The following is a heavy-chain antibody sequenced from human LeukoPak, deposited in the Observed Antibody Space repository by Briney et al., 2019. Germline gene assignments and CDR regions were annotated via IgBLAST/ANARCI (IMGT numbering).Heavy chain of an antibody. J-gene: IGHJ4*02. Sequence: PGGSLRLSCAASGFTFSSYEMNWVRQAPGKGLEWVSYISSSGSTIYYAGSVKGRFTISRDNAKNSLYLQMNSPRAEDTAVYYCASLPVWFLFDYWGQGTLVTVSS. CDR2: ISSSGSTI. D-gene: IGHD3-10*01. CDR1: GFTFSSYE. CDR3: ASLPVWFLFDY. V-gene: IGHV3-48*03.